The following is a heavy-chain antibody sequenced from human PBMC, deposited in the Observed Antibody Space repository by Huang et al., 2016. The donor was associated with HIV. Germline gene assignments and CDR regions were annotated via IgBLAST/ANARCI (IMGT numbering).Heavy chain of an antibody. D-gene: IGHD3-16*01. Sequence: QVRLHQWGTGLVRPSETLSLTCAVYGGPLSGHYWSWVRLPPGGALEWLGEVNPRGSANYNPSLKSRLSRSMYTSKRQFALKLGSVTDADTALYYCARSLMGEDPFDIWGQGTLVTVSS. V-gene: IGHV4-34*01. CDR1: GGPLSGHY. J-gene: IGHJ3*02. CDR3: ARSLMGEDPFDI. CDR2: VNPRGSA.